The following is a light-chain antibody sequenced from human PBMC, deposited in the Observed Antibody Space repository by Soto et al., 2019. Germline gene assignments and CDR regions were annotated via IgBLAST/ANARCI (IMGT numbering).Light chain of an antibody. J-gene: IGLJ7*01. CDR3: AAWDDGLKGVV. CDR1: SSNIGAGYD. V-gene: IGLV1-40*01. CDR2: GNT. Sequence: QSALTQPPSVSGAPGQRVTISCTGSSSNIGAGYDVHWYQQLPGTAPKLLIYGNTNRPSGVPDRFSGSRSGTSASLAITGLQAEDEAHYYCAAWDDGLKGVVFGGGTQLTVL.